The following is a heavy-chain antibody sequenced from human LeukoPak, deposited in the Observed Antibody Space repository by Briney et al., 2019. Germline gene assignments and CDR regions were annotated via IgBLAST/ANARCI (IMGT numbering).Heavy chain of an antibody. CDR3: ARDTFDGNNWFDP. Sequence: PSETLSLTCTVSGGSISSYYWSWIRQPPGKGLEWIGYIYSSGSTNYNPSLKSRITISVDTSKNQFSLQLKSVTPEDTAVYYCARDTFDGNNWFDPWGQGTLVTVSS. CDR2: IYSSGST. V-gene: IGHV4-59*12. CDR1: GGSISSYY. D-gene: IGHD1-26*01. J-gene: IGHJ5*02.